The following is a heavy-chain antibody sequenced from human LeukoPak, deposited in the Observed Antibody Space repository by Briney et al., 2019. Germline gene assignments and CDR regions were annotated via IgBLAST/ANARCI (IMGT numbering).Heavy chain of an antibody. D-gene: IGHD6-25*01. V-gene: IGHV1-2*02. CDR3: ARGSYPFSGSGVYY. Sequence: ASVKVSCKASGYTFTGYYMHWVRQAPGQGLEWMGWINPNSGGTNYAQKFQGRVTMTRDTSISTAYMELSRLRSDDTAVYYCARGSYPFSGSGVYYWGQGTLVTVSS. CDR1: GYTFTGYY. CDR2: INPNSGGT. J-gene: IGHJ4*02.